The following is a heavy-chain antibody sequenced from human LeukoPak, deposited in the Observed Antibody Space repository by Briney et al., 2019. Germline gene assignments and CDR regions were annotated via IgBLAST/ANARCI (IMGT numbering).Heavy chain of an antibody. Sequence: SVKVSCKASGGTFSSYAISWVRQAPGQGLEWMGGIIPILGTANYAQQFQDRVTITADESTSTAYMELSSLRSEDTAVYYCARGIGYCSGGSCFDYWGQGTLVTVSS. CDR2: IIPILGTA. J-gene: IGHJ4*02. CDR1: GGTFSSYA. D-gene: IGHD2-15*01. CDR3: ARGIGYCSGGSCFDY. V-gene: IGHV1-69*13.